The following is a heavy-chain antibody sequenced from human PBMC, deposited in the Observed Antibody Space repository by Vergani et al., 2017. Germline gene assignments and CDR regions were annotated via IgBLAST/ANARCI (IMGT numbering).Heavy chain of an antibody. V-gene: IGHV4-34*02. D-gene: IGHD2-21*02. Sequence: QVQLQQWGAGLLKPSETLSLKCAVYGESFTNYYWSWIRQPPGKGLEWIGEINHSGSINYSPSLKSGVSISIDTSKKQFSLIVSSVTAADTAVYYCARVTKLSDPGHYYFYHYMDVWGQGTTVTVSS. J-gene: IGHJ6*02. CDR1: GESFTNYY. CDR3: ARVTKLSDPGHYYFYHYMDV. CDR2: INHSGSI.